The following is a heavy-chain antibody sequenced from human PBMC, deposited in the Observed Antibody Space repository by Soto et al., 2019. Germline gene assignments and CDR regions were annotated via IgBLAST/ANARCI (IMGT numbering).Heavy chain of an antibody. V-gene: IGHV1-69*02. J-gene: IGHJ3*02. CDR3: VRVMVVVAALDSVAFDI. CDR1: GGTFNYYT. Sequence: QVQLVQSGAEVKKPGSSVKVSCKASGGTFNYYTFSWVRQAPGQGLEWMGRIVPTLGIGQVAQKFQGGVKITADKTTSTAYMEATSLRSEDRALCSCVRVMVVVAALDSVAFDIWGQGTMVSVSS. D-gene: IGHD2-15*01. CDR2: IVPTLGIG.